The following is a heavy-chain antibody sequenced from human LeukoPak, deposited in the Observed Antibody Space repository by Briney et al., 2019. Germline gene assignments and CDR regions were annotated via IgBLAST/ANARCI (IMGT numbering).Heavy chain of an antibody. CDR2: INPGSGGI. Sequence: ASVGVSCKTSGYTFSNYYIHWVRQAPGQGLHWMGIINPGSGGISYAQQFQGRVSMTTDTSTTTVYMEIRSLRSDDTALYYCVRDGDTGAATRPAIWGPGTMVTVSS. D-gene: IGHD6-6*01. J-gene: IGHJ3*02. CDR1: GYTFSNYY. CDR3: VRDGDTGAATRPAI. V-gene: IGHV1-46*01.